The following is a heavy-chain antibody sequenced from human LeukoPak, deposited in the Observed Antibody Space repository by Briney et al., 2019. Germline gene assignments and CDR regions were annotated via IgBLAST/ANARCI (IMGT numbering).Heavy chain of an antibody. Sequence: PSETLSLTCTVSGGSISSRSYYWGWIRQPPGKGLEWIGSIYYSGSTYYNPSLQSRVTISVDTSKNQFSLKLNSVTAADTAVYYCASFYCSGRSCYQYFSYYYMDVWGKGTTVTISS. CDR1: GGSISSRSYY. V-gene: IGHV4-39*01. CDR2: IYYSGST. CDR3: ASFYCSGRSCYQYFSYYYMDV. J-gene: IGHJ6*03. D-gene: IGHD2-15*01.